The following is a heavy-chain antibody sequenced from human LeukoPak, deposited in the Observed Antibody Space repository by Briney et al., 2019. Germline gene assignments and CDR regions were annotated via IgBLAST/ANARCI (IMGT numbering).Heavy chain of an antibody. CDR3: ARDSKTSSLADP. V-gene: IGHV1-46*01. Sequence: ASVKVSFKASGYTFTSYYIHWVRQAPGQGLEWMGIINPSGGSASYAQKFEGRVTMTRDTSTSTVYMELSSLRAEDTAVYYCARDSKTSSLADPWGQGTLVAVSS. CDR1: GYTFTSYY. D-gene: IGHD2-2*01. CDR2: INPSGGSA. J-gene: IGHJ5*02.